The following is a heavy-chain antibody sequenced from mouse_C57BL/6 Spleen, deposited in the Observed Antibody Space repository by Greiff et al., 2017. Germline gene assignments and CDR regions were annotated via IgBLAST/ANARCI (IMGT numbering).Heavy chain of an antibody. CDR1: GYTFTSYW. CDR2: FDPSDSYT. Sequence: VQLQQPGAELVMPGASVKLSCKASGYTFTSYWMHWVKQRPGQGLEWIGEFDPSDSYTNSNQKFKGKSTLTVDKSSSTAYMQLSSLTSEDSAVXYCARDFGSRGGYFDVWGTGTTVTVSS. J-gene: IGHJ1*03. D-gene: IGHD1-1*01. CDR3: ARDFGSRGGYFDV. V-gene: IGHV1-69*01.